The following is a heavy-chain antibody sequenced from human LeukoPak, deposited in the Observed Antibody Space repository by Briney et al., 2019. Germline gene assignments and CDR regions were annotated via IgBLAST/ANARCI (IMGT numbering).Heavy chain of an antibody. CDR3: ARAGTGKTWIQLWSYYYYYYMDV. CDR1: GFTFSSYA. Sequence: GGSLRLSCAASGFTFSSYAMHWVRQAPGKGLEWVAVISYDGSNKYYADSVKGRFTISRDNSKNTLYLQMNSLRAEDTAVYYCARAGTGKTWIQLWSYYYYYYMDVWGKGTTVTVSS. CDR2: ISYDGSNK. J-gene: IGHJ6*03. D-gene: IGHD5-18*01. V-gene: IGHV3-30-3*01.